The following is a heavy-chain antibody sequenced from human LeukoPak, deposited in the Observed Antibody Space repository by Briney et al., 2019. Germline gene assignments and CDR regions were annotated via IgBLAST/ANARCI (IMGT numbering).Heavy chain of an antibody. D-gene: IGHD5-18*01. CDR2: ISGSGGST. J-gene: IGHJ4*02. CDR1: GFTFSSYA. Sequence: PGGSLRLSCAASGFTFSSYAMSWVRQAPGKGLEWVSAISGSGGSTYYADSVKGRFIISRDNSKNTLYLQMNSLRAEDTAVYYCAKDRYSYGKFDYWGQGTLVTVSS. V-gene: IGHV3-23*01. CDR3: AKDRYSYGKFDY.